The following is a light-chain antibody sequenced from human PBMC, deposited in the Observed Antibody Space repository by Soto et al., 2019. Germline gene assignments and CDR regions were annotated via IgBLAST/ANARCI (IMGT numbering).Light chain of an antibody. CDR1: QDVSSK. CDR2: DAS. CDR3: QQYIRWPLT. V-gene: IGKV3D-15*01. Sequence: EMVVTQSPATLSVSPGERVTLSCRTSQDVSSKLAWYQQKPGQPPSLLIYDASTRATGTPARFSGSGSGTEFTLAVSSLQSEDYALYFCQQYIRWPLTFGGETKVEIK. J-gene: IGKJ4*01.